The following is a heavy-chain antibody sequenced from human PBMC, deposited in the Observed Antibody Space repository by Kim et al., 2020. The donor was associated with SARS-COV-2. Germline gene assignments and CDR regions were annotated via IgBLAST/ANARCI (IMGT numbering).Heavy chain of an antibody. V-gene: IGHV4-4*02. J-gene: IGHJ4*02. CDR1: GGSISSSNW. CDR2: IYHSGST. Sequence: SETLSLTCAVSGGSISSSNWWSWVRQPPGKGLEWIGEIYHSGSTNYNPSLKSRVTISVDKSKNQFSLKLSSVTAADTAVYYCASSEAYYDILTGYHGFDYWGQGTLVTVSS. CDR3: ASSEAYYDILTGYHGFDY. D-gene: IGHD3-9*01.